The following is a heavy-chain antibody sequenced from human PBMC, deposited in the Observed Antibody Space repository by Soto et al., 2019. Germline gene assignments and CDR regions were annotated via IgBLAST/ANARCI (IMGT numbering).Heavy chain of an antibody. CDR2: IYHSGST. CDR3: ARGPAAGLLGDYNWFDP. CDR1: GVSISSGGYS. Sequence: SETLSLTCAVSGVSISSGGYSWNWIRQPPGKGLEWIGYIYHSGSTYYNPSLKSRVTISVDTSKNQFSLKLSSVTAADTAVYYCARGPAAGLLGDYNWFDPWGQGTLVTVSS. J-gene: IGHJ5*02. V-gene: IGHV4-30-2*01. D-gene: IGHD6-13*01.